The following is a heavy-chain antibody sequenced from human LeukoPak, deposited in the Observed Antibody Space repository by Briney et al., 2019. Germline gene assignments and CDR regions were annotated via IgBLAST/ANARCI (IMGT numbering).Heavy chain of an antibody. V-gene: IGHV4-39*01. D-gene: IGHD2-8*01. CDR3: WRPHCSNSVCSSSRVDF. CDR2: IHYSGST. J-gene: IGHJ4*02. Sequence: ETLSLTCTVSGGSMTSNNYYWGWIRQPPGKGLEWIGNIHYSGSTYYSPSLKNRVTISVDTSKNQFSLRLKSVTAADTAVYYCWRPHCSNSVCSSSRVDFWGQGTLVTVSS. CDR1: GGSMTSNNYY.